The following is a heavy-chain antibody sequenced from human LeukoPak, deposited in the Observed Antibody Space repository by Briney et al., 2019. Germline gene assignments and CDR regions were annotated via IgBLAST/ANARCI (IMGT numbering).Heavy chain of an antibody. CDR3: ARDKGYSSGWGEIGY. D-gene: IGHD6-19*01. CDR2: ISYDGSNK. Sequence: GGSLRLSCAASGFTFSSYARHWLRQAPGKGLEWGAVISYDGSNKYYADPVKGRFTISRDNSKNTLYLQMNSLRAEDTAVYYCARDKGYSSGWGEIGYWGQGTLVTVSS. J-gene: IGHJ4*02. CDR1: GFTFSSYA. V-gene: IGHV3-30*04.